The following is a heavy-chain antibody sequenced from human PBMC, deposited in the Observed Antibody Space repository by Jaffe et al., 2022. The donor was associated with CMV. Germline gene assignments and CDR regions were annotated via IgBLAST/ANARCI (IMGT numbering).Heavy chain of an antibody. V-gene: IGHV5-10-1*03. CDR2: IDPSDSYT. CDR1: GYSFTSYW. CDR3: ARPRGSNYYDSSGDFDY. Sequence: EVQLVQSGAEVKKPGESLRISCKGSGYSFTSYWISWVRQMPGKGLEWMGRIDPSDSYTNYSPSFQGHVTISADKSISTAYLQWSSLKASDTAMYYCARPRGSNYYDSSGDFDYWGQGTLVTVSS. J-gene: IGHJ4*02. D-gene: IGHD3-22*01.